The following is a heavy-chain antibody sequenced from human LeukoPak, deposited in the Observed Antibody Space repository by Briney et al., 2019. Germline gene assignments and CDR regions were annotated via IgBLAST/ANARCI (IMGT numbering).Heavy chain of an antibody. V-gene: IGHV4-34*01. J-gene: IGHJ4*02. CDR1: GGSLSGFF. D-gene: IGHD3-3*01. CDR2: VNHSGAS. CDR3: ARGGRNKYTSGDFAY. Sequence: PSETLSLTCAVSGGSLSGFFRSWIRQPPGKGLEWIGEVNHSGASNYKPSLKSRVTISVDTSRTQLSLMLTSVTAADTALYYCARGGRNKYTSGDFAYWGQGILVTVSS.